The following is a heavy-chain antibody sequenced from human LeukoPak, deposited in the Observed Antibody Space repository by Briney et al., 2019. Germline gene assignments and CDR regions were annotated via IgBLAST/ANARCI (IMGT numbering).Heavy chain of an antibody. CDR1: GFTFGDYA. Sequence: GGSLRLSCTASGFTFGDYAMSWVRQAPGKGLEWVGFIRSKAYGGTTEYAASVKGRFTISRDDSKSIAYLQMNSLKTEDTAVYYCARGCSGSCYYFDYWGQGTLVTVSS. D-gene: IGHD2-15*01. CDR3: ARGCSGSCYYFDY. CDR2: IRSKAYGGTT. J-gene: IGHJ4*02. V-gene: IGHV3-49*04.